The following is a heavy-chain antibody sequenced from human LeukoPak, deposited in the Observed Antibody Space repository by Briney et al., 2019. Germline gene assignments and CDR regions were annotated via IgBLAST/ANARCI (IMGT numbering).Heavy chain of an antibody. CDR1: GGSFSGYY. Sequence: SETLSLTCAVYGGSFSGYYWSWIRQPPGKGLEWIGEINHSGSTNYNPSLKSRVTISVDTSKNQFSLKLSSVTAADTAVHYCARKMENYYDSSGTSWFDPWGQGTLVTVSS. D-gene: IGHD3-22*01. V-gene: IGHV4-34*01. J-gene: IGHJ5*02. CDR3: ARKMENYYDSSGTSWFDP. CDR2: INHSGST.